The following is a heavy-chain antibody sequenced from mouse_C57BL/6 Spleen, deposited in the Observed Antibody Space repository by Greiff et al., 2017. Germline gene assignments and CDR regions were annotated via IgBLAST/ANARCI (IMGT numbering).Heavy chain of an antibody. J-gene: IGHJ2*01. Sequence: VQLQQPGAELVKPGASVKLSCKASGYTFTSYWMHWVKQRPGQGLEWIGMIHPNSGSTNYNEKFKSKATLTVDKSSITAYMQLSSLTSEDSAVYYCARRGDYYGSSFDYWGQGTTLTVSS. CDR3: ARRGDYYGSSFDY. V-gene: IGHV1-64*01. CDR2: IHPNSGST. CDR1: GYTFTSYW. D-gene: IGHD1-1*01.